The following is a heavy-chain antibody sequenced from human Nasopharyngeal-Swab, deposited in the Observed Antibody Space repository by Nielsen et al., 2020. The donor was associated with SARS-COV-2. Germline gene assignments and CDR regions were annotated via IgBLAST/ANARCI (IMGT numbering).Heavy chain of an antibody. Sequence: SETLSLTCAVYGGSHSDYYWSWIRQPPGRGLEWIGEINHSGSTNYNPSLKSRVTISVDTSKNQFSLKLSSVTAADTAVYYCATVGATLKWLLYGPSRNRYAIDVWGQGTTVTVSS. V-gene: IGHV4-34*01. D-gene: IGHD3-3*01. CDR3: ATVGATLKWLLYGPSRNRYAIDV. CDR1: GGSHSDYY. J-gene: IGHJ6*02. CDR2: INHSGST.